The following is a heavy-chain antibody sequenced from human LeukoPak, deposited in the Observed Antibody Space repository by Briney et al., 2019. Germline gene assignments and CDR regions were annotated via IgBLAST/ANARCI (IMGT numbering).Heavy chain of an antibody. J-gene: IGHJ4*02. D-gene: IGHD2-15*01. Sequence: SETLSLTCAVYGGSFRGYYWSWIRQPPGKGLEWIGEINHSGSTNYNPSLKSRVTISVDTSKNQFSLKLSSVTAADTAVYYCARRGEDCSGGSCYPTYFDYWDQGTLVTVSS. CDR2: INHSGST. CDR1: GGSFRGYY. CDR3: ARRGEDCSGGSCYPTYFDY. V-gene: IGHV4-34*01.